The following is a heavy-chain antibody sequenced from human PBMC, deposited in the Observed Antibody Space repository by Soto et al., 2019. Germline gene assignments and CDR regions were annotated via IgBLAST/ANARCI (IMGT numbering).Heavy chain of an antibody. CDR2: IYWHDDK. CDR3: ALQPRGTMMVEYFQH. V-gene: IGHV2-5*01. J-gene: IGHJ1*01. D-gene: IGHD3-22*01. CDR1: GFSLKTSGVG. Sequence: GPTLVNPTWRLRLSFSVAGFSLKTSGVGVGWIRQPPGKALEWLALIYWHDDKRYSPSLKSRLTITKDTSKKQVVLTMTNMDPVDTATHYCALQPRGTMMVEYFQHGGQGTLVTVSS.